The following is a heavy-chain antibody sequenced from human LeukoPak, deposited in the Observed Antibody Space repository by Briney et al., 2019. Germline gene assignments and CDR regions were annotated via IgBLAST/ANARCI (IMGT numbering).Heavy chain of an antibody. Sequence: GGSLRLSCAASGFTFSSYWMSWVRQAPGKGLEWVANIKQDGSEKYYVDSVKGRFTISRDNAKNSLYLQMNSLRAEDTAVYYCARVARGTYYYDSSGYTAFDYWGQGTLVTVSS. CDR2: IKQDGSEK. CDR1: GFTFSSYW. J-gene: IGHJ4*02. D-gene: IGHD3-22*01. CDR3: ARVARGTYYYDSSGYTAFDY. V-gene: IGHV3-7*01.